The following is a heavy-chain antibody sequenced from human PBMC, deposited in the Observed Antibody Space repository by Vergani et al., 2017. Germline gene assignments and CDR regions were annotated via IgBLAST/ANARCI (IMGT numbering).Heavy chain of an antibody. D-gene: IGHD3-10*01. J-gene: IGHJ5*02. CDR3: ARVEYYYGSGSYYIVMGDGFDP. V-gene: IGHV4-30-4*02. Sequence: QVQLQESGPGLVKPSETLSLTCTVPGYSLSSGYYWGWIRQPPGKGLEWIGYNYYSGGTYNNPSLKSQVTISVDTSKNQFSLKLSSETAAGTAGYYCARVEYYYGSGSYYIVMGDGFDPWGQGTLVTVSS. CDR1: GYSLSSGYY. CDR2: NYYSGGT.